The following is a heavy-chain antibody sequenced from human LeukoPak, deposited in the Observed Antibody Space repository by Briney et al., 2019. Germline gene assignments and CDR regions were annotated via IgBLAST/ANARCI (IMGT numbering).Heavy chain of an antibody. Sequence: GASVKDSFKSSGYTFTGYYMHSVGQAPGQELEWVGCINPNRCGRNYAQKFQGGVTMTRDTSISKAYMELSRLRSDDTAVDYCARVITRYCSSTSCSTNWFDPWGQGTLVTVSS. CDR2: INPNRCGR. D-gene: IGHD2-2*02. CDR3: ARVITRYCSSTSCSTNWFDP. V-gene: IGHV1-2*02. CDR1: GYTFTGYY. J-gene: IGHJ5*02.